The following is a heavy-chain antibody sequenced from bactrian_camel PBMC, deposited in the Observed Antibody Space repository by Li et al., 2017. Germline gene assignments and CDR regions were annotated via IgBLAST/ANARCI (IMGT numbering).Heavy chain of an antibody. D-gene: IGHD5*01. J-gene: IGHJ4*01. V-gene: IGHV3-2*01. Sequence: HVQLVESGGDLVQPGGSLRLSCAASGFTFSSYYMTWVRQAPGKGLEWVANLNPDGSRTVYVDAVKGRFTISRDNAQNTMYLEMNSLKSEDTALYYCTTGTNWDGYKNWGQGTQVTVS. CDR3: TTGTNWDGYKN. CDR1: GFTFSSYY. CDR2: LNPDGSRT.